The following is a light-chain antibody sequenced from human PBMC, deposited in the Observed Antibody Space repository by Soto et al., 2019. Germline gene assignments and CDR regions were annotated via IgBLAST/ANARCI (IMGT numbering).Light chain of an antibody. CDR2: GNS. J-gene: IGLJ2*01. CDR1: SSNIGAGYD. V-gene: IGLV1-40*01. CDR3: QSYDTSLSGSV. Sequence: QSVLTQPPSVSGAPGQSVTISCTGSSSNIGAGYDVHWYQQLPGTAPKVFIYGNSNRPSGVPDRFSGSKSGTSASLAITGLQAEDEADYYCQSYDTSLSGSVFVGGTKLNVL.